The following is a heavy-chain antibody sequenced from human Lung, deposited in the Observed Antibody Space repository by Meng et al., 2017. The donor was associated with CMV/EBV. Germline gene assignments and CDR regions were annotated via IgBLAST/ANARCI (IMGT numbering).Heavy chain of an antibody. V-gene: IGHV1-2*02. J-gene: IGHJ4*02. D-gene: IGHD1-1*01. Sequence: CRTSGYTFNDYYSHWVRQAPGQGLYGMGRIHPRNGATIFSQQFKGRVILTADTSITTAYMELNSLTYDDTATYYCARLEGSTATSGDWGQGTLVTVSS. CDR1: GYTFNDYY. CDR2: IHPRNGAT. CDR3: ARLEGSTATSGD.